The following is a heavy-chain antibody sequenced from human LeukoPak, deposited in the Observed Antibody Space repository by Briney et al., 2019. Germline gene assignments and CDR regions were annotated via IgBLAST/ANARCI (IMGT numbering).Heavy chain of an antibody. CDR1: GFTLSSYW. CDR2: IKQDGSEK. V-gene: IGHV3-7*01. J-gene: IGHJ6*02. CDR3: ARESSLDILTGYLSLYYYYGMDV. Sequence: GGSLRLSCAASGFTLSSYWMSWVRQAPGKGLEWVASIKQDGSEKYYVDSVKGRFTISRDNAKNSLYLQMNSLRAEDTAAYYCARESSLDILTGYLSLYYYYGMDVWGQGTTVTVSS. D-gene: IGHD3-9*01.